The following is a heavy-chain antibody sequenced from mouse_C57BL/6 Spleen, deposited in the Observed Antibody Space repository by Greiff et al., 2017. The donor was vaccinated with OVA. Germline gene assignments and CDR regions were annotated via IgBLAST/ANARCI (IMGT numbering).Heavy chain of an antibody. CDR1: GFTFSDYG. J-gene: IGHJ3*01. Sequence: EVKLMESGGGLVKPGGSLKLSCAASGFTFSDYGMHWVRQAPGKGLEWVAYISSGSSTFYYADTVKGSFTISRDKAKNTLFLQMTILRSEDTAMYYCARTITAVPFAYWGQGTLVTVSA. CDR2: ISSGSSTF. V-gene: IGHV5-17*01. D-gene: IGHD1-1*01. CDR3: ARTITAVPFAY.